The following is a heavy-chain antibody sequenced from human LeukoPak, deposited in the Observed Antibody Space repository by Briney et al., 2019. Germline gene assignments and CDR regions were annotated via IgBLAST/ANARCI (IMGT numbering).Heavy chain of an antibody. CDR2: IYHSGST. CDR1: GGFISTSNW. J-gene: IGHJ4*02. D-gene: IGHD6-19*01. V-gene: IGHV4-4*02. CDR3: ARKSGWNLDY. Sequence: DPSGTLSLTCRDSGGFISTSNWWSWVRQSPGKGLEWIGEIYHSGSTNYNPSLKSRVTISVDKSKNQFSLRLNSVTGADTAVYYCARKSGWNLDYWGQGTLVAVSP.